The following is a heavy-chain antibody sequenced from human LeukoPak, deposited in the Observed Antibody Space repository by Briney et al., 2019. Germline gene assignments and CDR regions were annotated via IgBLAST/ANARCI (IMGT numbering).Heavy chain of an antibody. Sequence: GASVKVSCKASGYTFTSYYMHWVRQAPGQGLEWMGIINPSGGSTSYAQKFQGRVTISVDTSKNQFSLKLSSVTAADTAVYYCASSLYCSSTSCYPFSGFDPWGQGTLVTVSS. CDR3: ASSLYCSSTSCYPFSGFDP. CDR1: GYTFTSYY. J-gene: IGHJ5*02. V-gene: IGHV1-46*01. CDR2: INPSGGST. D-gene: IGHD2-2*01.